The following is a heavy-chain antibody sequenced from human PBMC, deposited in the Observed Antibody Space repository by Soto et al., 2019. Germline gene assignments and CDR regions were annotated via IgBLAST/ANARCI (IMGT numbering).Heavy chain of an antibody. CDR3: ARDQARCTHGLCKPYSYYYGMDV. Sequence: GGSLRLSCAASGFTFSSYAMHWVRQAPGKGLEWVAVISYDGSNKYYADSVKGRFTISRDNSKNTLYLQMNSLRAEDTAVYYCARDQARCTHGLCKPYSYYYGMDVWGQGTTVTVSS. J-gene: IGHJ6*02. V-gene: IGHV3-30-3*01. D-gene: IGHD2-8*01. CDR2: ISYDGSNK. CDR1: GFTFSSYA.